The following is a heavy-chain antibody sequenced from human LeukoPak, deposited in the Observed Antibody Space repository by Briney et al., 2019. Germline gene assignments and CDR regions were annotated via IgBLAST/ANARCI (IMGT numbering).Heavy chain of an antibody. J-gene: IGHJ4*02. CDR3: VYFPADY. CDR2: ISYDGGKK. D-gene: IGHD2-8*01. CDR1: GFTLSSHG. Sequence: PGKSLRLSCVVSGFTLSSHGMHWVRQAPGKGLEWVAVISYDGGKKSYADSVKGRFTISRDNSKNTLYLQMDSLRAEDTAVYYCVYFPADYWGQGTLVTVSS. V-gene: IGHV3-30*03.